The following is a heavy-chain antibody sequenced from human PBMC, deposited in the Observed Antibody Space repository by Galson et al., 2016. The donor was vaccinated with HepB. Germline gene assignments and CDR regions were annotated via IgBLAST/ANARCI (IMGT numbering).Heavy chain of an antibody. CDR2: ISGDGRTI. V-gene: IGHV3-11*01. Sequence: SLRLSCAASGFTFSYYYTSWIRQAPGKGLEWVSYISGDGRTINYADSVKGRFTISRGNAKNSLYLHMNSLTGEDTAVYYCARMLPLYSSGWYVRGDGWFDSWGQGTLVTVSS. J-gene: IGHJ5*01. D-gene: IGHD6-19*01. CDR3: ARMLPLYSSGWYVRGDGWFDS. CDR1: GFTFSYYY.